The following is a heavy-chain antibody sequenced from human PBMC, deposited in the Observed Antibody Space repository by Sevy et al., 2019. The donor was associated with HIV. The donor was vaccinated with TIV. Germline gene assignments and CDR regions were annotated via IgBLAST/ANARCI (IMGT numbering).Heavy chain of an antibody. Sequence: GGSLRLSCAASGFTFSSYWMSWVRQAPGKGLEWVANIKQDGSEKYYVDSVKGRFTISRDNAKNSLYLQMNSLRAEDTAVYCCARDPSYYDSSGYYNGYFDYWGQGTLVTVSS. V-gene: IGHV3-7*01. J-gene: IGHJ4*02. CDR2: IKQDGSEK. D-gene: IGHD3-22*01. CDR3: ARDPSYYDSSGYYNGYFDY. CDR1: GFTFSSYW.